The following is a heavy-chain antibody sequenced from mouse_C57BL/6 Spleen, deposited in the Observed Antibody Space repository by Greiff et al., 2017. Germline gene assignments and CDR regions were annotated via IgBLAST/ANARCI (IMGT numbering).Heavy chain of an antibody. CDR3: AREGYYGSSGGYAMDY. Sequence: VQLQQSGPELVKPGASVKISCKASGYSFTGYYMHWVKQSHGNILDWIGYIYPYNGVSSYNQKFKGTATLTVDKSASTADMELRSLTSEDSAVYYCAREGYYGSSGGYAMDYWGQGTSVTVSS. D-gene: IGHD1-1*01. CDR1: GYSFTGYY. CDR2: IYPYNGVS. J-gene: IGHJ4*01. V-gene: IGHV1-31*01.